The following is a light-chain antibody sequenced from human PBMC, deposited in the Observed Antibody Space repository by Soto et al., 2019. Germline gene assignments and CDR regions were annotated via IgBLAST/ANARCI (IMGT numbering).Light chain of an antibody. J-gene: IGKJ1*01. CDR1: QGISSY. CDR3: QQYYSYPWT. Sequence: AIRMTQSPSSFSACTGDRVTITCRASQGISSYLAWYQQKPGKAPKLLIYAASTLQSGVPSRFSGSGSGTDFTLTISCLQSEDFATYYCQQYYSYPWTFGQGTKVDIK. CDR2: AAS. V-gene: IGKV1-8*01.